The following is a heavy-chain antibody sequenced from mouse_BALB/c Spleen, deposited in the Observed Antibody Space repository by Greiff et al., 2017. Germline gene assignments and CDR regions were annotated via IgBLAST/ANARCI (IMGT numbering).Heavy chain of an antibody. CDR1: GYTFTSYW. J-gene: IGHJ2*01. CDR3: ARNDYDEEDFDY. V-gene: IGHV1-7*01. Sequence: QVQLQQSGAELAKPGASVKMSCKASGYTFTSYWMHWVKQRPGQGLEWIGYINPSNGYTEYNQKFKDKATLTADKSSSTAYMQLSSLTSEDSAVYYCARNDYDEEDFDYWGQGTTLTVSS. CDR2: INPSNGYT. D-gene: IGHD2-4*01.